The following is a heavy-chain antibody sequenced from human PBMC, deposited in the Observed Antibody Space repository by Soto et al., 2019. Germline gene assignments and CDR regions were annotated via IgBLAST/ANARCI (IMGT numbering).Heavy chain of an antibody. CDR3: AHRCPTADYYYYGMDV. V-gene: IGHV2-5*01. D-gene: IGHD4-4*01. J-gene: IGHJ6*02. Sequence: SGPTLVNPTQNLTLTCTFSGFSLSTSGVGVGWIRQPPGKALEWLALIYWNDDKRYSPSLKSRLTITKDTSKNQVVLTMTNMDPVDTATYYCAHRCPTADYYYYGMDVWGQGTTVTVSS. CDR1: GFSLSTSGVG. CDR2: IYWNDDK.